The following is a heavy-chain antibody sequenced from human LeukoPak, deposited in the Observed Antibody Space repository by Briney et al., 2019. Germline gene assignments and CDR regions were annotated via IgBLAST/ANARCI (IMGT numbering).Heavy chain of an antibody. D-gene: IGHD4-17*01. V-gene: IGHV4-34*01. CDR2: INHSGRT. Sequence: SETLSLTCAVSGGPFSGYNWSWIRQPPGKGLEWIGEINHSGRTNYNPSLKSRVTISVDTSKNQFSLKLSSATAADTAVYYCARARRRDPYGDYRYYYSGMDVWGQGTTVTVSS. CDR3: ARARRRDPYGDYRYYYSGMDV. J-gene: IGHJ6*02. CDR1: GGPFSGYN.